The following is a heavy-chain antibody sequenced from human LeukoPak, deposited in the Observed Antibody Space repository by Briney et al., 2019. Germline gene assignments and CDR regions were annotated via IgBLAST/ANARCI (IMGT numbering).Heavy chain of an antibody. CDR3: ARGLGPWPQRRDAFDI. Sequence: PGGSLRLSCAASGFTFSSYSMNWVRQAPGKGLEWVSYISSSSSTIYYADSVKGRFTISRDNAKNSLHLQMNSLRDEDTAVYYCARGLGPWPQRRDAFDIWGQGTMVTVSS. V-gene: IGHV3-48*02. J-gene: IGHJ3*02. CDR2: ISSSSSTI. CDR1: GFTFSSYS. D-gene: IGHD7-27*01.